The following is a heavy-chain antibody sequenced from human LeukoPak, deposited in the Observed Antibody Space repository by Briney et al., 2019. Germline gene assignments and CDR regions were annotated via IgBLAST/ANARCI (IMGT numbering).Heavy chain of an antibody. D-gene: IGHD1-20*01. Sequence: GGSLRLSXAASGFTFRSYWMSWVRQAPGKGLEWVANIKQDGSEKYYVDSVKGRFTISRDNAKNSLYLQMNSLRAEDTAVYYCATGITGTKRVGYFDYWGQGTLVTVSS. CDR3: ATGITGTKRVGYFDY. V-gene: IGHV3-7*01. J-gene: IGHJ4*02. CDR1: GFTFRSYW. CDR2: IKQDGSEK.